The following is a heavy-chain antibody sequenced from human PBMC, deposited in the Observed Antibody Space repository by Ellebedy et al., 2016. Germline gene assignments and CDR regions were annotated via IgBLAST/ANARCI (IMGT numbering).Heavy chain of an antibody. Sequence: GESLKISCAASGFAVRSNYLSWVRQAPGKGLEWVSLIYSGGLTAYADSVEGRLTISRDNSKNTLYLQMNSLRVEDTALYYCARVASSAGTFYYGMDVWGQGTTVTVSS. J-gene: IGHJ6*02. CDR3: ARVASSAGTFYYGMDV. CDR1: GFAVRSNY. CDR2: IYSGGLT. V-gene: IGHV3-53*01. D-gene: IGHD1-1*01.